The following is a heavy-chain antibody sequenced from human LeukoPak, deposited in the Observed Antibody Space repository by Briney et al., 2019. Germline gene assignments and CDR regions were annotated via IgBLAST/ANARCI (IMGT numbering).Heavy chain of an antibody. CDR2: IRSKANSYAT. CDR3: TRPSYDSSVSGVVY. Sequence: TGGSLRLSCATSGFTLSGSAIHWVRQASGKGLEWVGRIRSKANSYATTDVASVRGRFSISRDDSKNTAYLQMNSLKTEDTAVYYCTRPSYDSSVSGVVYWGQGTLVTVSS. J-gene: IGHJ4*02. V-gene: IGHV3-73*01. D-gene: IGHD3-22*01. CDR1: GFTLSGSA.